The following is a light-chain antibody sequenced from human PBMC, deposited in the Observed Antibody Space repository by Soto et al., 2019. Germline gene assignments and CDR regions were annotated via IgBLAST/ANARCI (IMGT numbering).Light chain of an antibody. J-gene: IGKJ4*01. CDR3: QQYNNWPPLT. CDR2: GAS. Sequence: EIVLTQSPGTLSLSPGERATLSCRASQTVSITYLTWYQQKPGQAPRLLIYGASTRATGIPARFSGSGSGTEFTLTISRLQSEDFAVYYCQQYNNWPPLTFGGGTKVDIK. V-gene: IGKV3-15*01. CDR1: QTVSITY.